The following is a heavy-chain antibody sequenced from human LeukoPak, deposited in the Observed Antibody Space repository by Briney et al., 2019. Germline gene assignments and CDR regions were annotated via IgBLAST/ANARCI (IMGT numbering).Heavy chain of an antibody. CDR3: AKQQSGSYSEGFDY. CDR2: ITYSDVRT. J-gene: IGHJ4*02. Sequence: GGSLILSCAASGFLFSSFAMSWVRPAPGKGMEWVSGITYSDVRTYYADSVKGRFTISRDNSKNTLYLQMNSLRADDTAIYYCAKQQSGSYSEGFDYWGQGTLVTVSS. V-gene: IGHV3-23*01. D-gene: IGHD1-26*01. CDR1: GFLFSSFA.